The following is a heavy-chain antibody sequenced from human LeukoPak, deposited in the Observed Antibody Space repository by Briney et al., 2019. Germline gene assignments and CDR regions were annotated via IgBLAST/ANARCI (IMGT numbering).Heavy chain of an antibody. V-gene: IGHV3-23*01. CDR2: ISTSGGST. CDR1: GGSISSYY. D-gene: IGHD2-8*01. Sequence: PSETLSLTCTVSGGSISSYYWSWIRQAPGKGLEWVSVISTSGGSTYHADSVKGRFIISRDNSKNTLYLQMNSLRAEDTAAYYCAKGRACTNGVCHFDYWGRGTLVTVSS. CDR3: AKGRACTNGVCHFDY. J-gene: IGHJ4*02.